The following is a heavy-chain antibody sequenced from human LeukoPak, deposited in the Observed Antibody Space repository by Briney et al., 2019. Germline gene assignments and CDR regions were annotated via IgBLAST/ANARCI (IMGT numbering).Heavy chain of an antibody. Sequence: GGSLRLSCAASGFTFSNAWMAWVRQAPGKGLEWVGRIRSKTDGGTINYAAPVKDRFTISRDDSKNTLYLQMNSLEVEDTAVYFCTTDRTMKGYWGQGTLVTVSS. CDR2: IRSKTDGGTI. CDR1: GFTFSNAW. D-gene: IGHD3-22*01. J-gene: IGHJ4*02. CDR3: TTDRTMKGY. V-gene: IGHV3-15*01.